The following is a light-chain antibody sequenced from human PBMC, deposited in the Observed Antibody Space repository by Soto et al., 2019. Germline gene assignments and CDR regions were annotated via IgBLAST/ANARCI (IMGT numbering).Light chain of an antibody. Sequence: QSVLTQPPSASGTPGQRVTISCSGSSSNIGSNYVYWNQQLPRTAPKLLIFRNNQRPSEVPDRFSGSKSGTSASLAISGLRSEDEADYYCAAWDDSLSGVVFGGGTKLTVL. V-gene: IGLV1-47*01. J-gene: IGLJ2*01. CDR1: SSNIGSNY. CDR3: AAWDDSLSGVV. CDR2: RNN.